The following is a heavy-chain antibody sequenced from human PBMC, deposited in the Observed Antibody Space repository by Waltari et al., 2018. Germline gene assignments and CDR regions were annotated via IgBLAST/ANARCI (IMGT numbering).Heavy chain of an antibody. V-gene: IGHV4-39*07. J-gene: IGHJ5*02. Sequence: QLQLQESGPGLVKPSETLSLTCTVSGGSISSSSYYWGWIRQPPGKGLEWIGSIYYSGSTDYNPSLKSRVTISVDTSKNQFSLKLSSVTAADTAVYYCARGHSSSWFVSWFDPWGQGTLVTVSS. CDR2: IYYSGST. CDR3: ARGHSSSWFVSWFDP. D-gene: IGHD6-13*01. CDR1: GGSISSSSYY.